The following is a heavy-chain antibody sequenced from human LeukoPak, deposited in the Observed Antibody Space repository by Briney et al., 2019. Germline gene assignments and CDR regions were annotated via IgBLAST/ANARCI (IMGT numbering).Heavy chain of an antibody. D-gene: IGHD5-18*01. Sequence: PSETLSLTCAVYGGSFSGYYWSWIRQPPGKGLEWIGEINHSGSTNYNPSLKSRVTISVDTSENQFSLNLRSVTAADTAVYYCARGRYSFAYWGQGTLVTVSS. CDR3: ARGRYSFAY. CDR2: INHSGST. J-gene: IGHJ4*02. V-gene: IGHV4-34*01. CDR1: GGSFSGYY.